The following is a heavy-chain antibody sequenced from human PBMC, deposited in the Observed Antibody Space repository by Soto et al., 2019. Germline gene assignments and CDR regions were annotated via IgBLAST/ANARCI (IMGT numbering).Heavy chain of an antibody. CDR1: GGSISSSSYY. Sequence: QLQLQESGPGLVKPSETLSLTCTVSGGSISSSSYYWGWIRQPPGKGLEWIGSSYYSGSTYYNPSLKSRVTISVDTSKNQFSLKLSSVTAADTAVYYCARHGRGYCDYWGQGTLVTVSS. V-gene: IGHV4-39*01. CDR3: ARHGRGYCDY. CDR2: SYYSGST. J-gene: IGHJ4*02. D-gene: IGHD3-22*01.